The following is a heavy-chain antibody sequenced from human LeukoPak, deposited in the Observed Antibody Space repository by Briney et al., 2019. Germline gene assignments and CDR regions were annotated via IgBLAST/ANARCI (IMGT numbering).Heavy chain of an antibody. J-gene: IGHJ4*02. CDR1: GGSISSGSYY. D-gene: IGHD6-13*01. Sequence: PSETLSLTCTVSGGSISSGSYYWSWIRQPAGKGLEWIGRIYTSGSTNYNPSLKSRVTISVDTSKNQFSLRLSSVTAADTAVYYCARVTGYMTEDYFDYWSQGTLITVSS. CDR2: IYTSGST. V-gene: IGHV4-61*02. CDR3: ARVTGYMTEDYFDY.